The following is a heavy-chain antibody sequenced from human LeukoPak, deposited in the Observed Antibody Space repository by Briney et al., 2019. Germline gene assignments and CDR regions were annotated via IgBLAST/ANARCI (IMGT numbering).Heavy chain of an antibody. CDR1: GGSFSGYY. J-gene: IGHJ4*02. V-gene: IGHV4-34*01. CDR3: ARDGGATNFDY. D-gene: IGHD1-26*01. CDR2: INHSGST. Sequence: PSETLSLTCAVYGGSFSGYYWSWIRQPPGKGLEWIGEINHSGSTNYNPSLKSGVTISVDTSKNQFSLKLSSVTAADTAVYYCARDGGATNFDYWGQGTLVTVHS.